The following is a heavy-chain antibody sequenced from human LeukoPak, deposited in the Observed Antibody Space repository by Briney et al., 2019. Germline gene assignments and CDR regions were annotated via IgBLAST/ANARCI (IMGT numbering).Heavy chain of an antibody. J-gene: IGHJ4*02. Sequence: GRSLRLSCAASGFTFSSYAMYWVRQAPGKGLEWVAVISYDGSNKYYADSVKGRFTISRDNSKNTLYLQMNSLRAEDTAVYYCARDLVGDGALALDYWGQGTLVTVSS. V-gene: IGHV3-30*04. CDR2: ISYDGSNK. D-gene: IGHD4-17*01. CDR1: GFTFSSYA. CDR3: ARDLVGDGALALDY.